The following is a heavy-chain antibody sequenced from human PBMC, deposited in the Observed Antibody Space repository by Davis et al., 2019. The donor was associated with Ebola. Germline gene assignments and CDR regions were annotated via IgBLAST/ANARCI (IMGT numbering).Heavy chain of an antibody. CDR1: GFTLSDYY. CDR2: INSDGSST. V-gene: IGHV3-74*01. J-gene: IGHJ4*02. CDR3: ARGEQQLADY. D-gene: IGHD6-13*01. Sequence: GSLRLSCAASGFTLSDYYMSWIRQAPGKGLVWVSRINSDGSSTSYADSVKGRFTISRDNAKNTLYLQMNSLRAEDTAVYYCARGEQQLADYWGQGTLVTVSS.